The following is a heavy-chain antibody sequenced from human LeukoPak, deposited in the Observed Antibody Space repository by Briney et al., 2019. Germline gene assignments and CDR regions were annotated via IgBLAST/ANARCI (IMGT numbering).Heavy chain of an antibody. CDR3: ARVVNRVYFDY. Sequence: SETLSLTCTVSGYSLSSGYYWGWIRQPPGKGLEWIGSIYHSGSTYYNPSLKSRVTISVDTSKNQLSLKLSSVTAADTAVYYCARVVNRVYFDYWGQGTLVTVSS. CDR2: IYHSGST. CDR1: GYSLSSGYY. J-gene: IGHJ4*02. D-gene: IGHD4-23*01. V-gene: IGHV4-38-2*02.